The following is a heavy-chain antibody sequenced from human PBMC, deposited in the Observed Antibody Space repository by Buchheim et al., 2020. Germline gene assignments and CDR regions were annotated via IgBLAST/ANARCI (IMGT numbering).Heavy chain of an antibody. CDR3: AKDGGSSGYFDY. CDR2: ISYDGSNK. D-gene: IGHD6-6*01. J-gene: IGHJ4*02. CDR1: GFTFSSYG. Sequence: QVQLVESGGGVVQPGRSLRLSCAASGFTFSSYGMHWVRQAPGKGLEWVAVISYDGSNKYYADSVKGRFTISRDNSKNTLYLQMNSLRAEDTAVYYCAKDGGSSGYFDYLGQGTL. V-gene: IGHV3-30*18.